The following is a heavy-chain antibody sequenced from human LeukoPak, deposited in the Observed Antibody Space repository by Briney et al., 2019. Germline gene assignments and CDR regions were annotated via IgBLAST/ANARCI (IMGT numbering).Heavy chain of an antibody. CDR3: ARTGITIFGVAPNYMDV. D-gene: IGHD3-3*01. V-gene: IGHV3-30-3*01. Sequence: GGSLRLSCAASGFTFSSYAMHWVRQAPGKGLEWVAVISYDGSNKYYADSVKGRFTISRDNSKNTLYLQMNSLRAEDMAVYYCARTGITIFGVAPNYMDVWGKGTTVTVSS. CDR2: ISYDGSNK. CDR1: GFTFSSYA. J-gene: IGHJ6*03.